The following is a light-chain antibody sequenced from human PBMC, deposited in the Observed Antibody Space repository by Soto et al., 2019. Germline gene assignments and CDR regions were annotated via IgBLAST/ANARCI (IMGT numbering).Light chain of an antibody. CDR2: DAS. J-gene: IGKJ3*01. CDR1: QSVSSY. V-gene: IGKV3-11*01. Sequence: EIVLTQSPATLSLSPGERATLSCRASQSVSSYLAWYQQKPRQAPRLLIYDASNRATGIPARFSGGGSVTDFTLTISSLEPEEFAVYYCQQRSNWPLTFGPGTKVDIK. CDR3: QQRSNWPLT.